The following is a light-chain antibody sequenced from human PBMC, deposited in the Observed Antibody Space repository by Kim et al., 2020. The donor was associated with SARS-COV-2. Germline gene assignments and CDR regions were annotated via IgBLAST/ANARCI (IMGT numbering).Light chain of an antibody. V-gene: IGKV6-21*02. CDR1: RSIGNR. Sequence: QSVTPKQQVTITCRASRSIGNRLHWYQQNPDQSPKLLIRYASQSITGVPPRFSGSGSGTEFTLTINSLEAEDAATYYCQQSGASLTFGGGTKLEI. CDR2: YAS. CDR3: QQSGASLT. J-gene: IGKJ4*01.